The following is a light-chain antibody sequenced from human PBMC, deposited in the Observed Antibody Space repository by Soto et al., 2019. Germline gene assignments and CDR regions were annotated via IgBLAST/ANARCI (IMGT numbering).Light chain of an antibody. CDR3: SSYTSSSTLENV. J-gene: IGLJ1*01. CDR2: EVS. V-gene: IGLV2-14*01. CDR1: SSDVGGHNY. Sequence: QSVLTQPASVSGSPGQSITISCTGTSSDVGGHNYVSWYQQHPGKAPKLMIYEVSNRPSGVSNRFSGSKSGNTASLTISGLQAEDEADYYCSSYTSSSTLENVFGTGTKVTVL.